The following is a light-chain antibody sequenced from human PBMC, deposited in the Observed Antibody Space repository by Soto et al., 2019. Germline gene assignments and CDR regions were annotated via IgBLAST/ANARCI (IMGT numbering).Light chain of an antibody. CDR3: QQYGSSPH. CDR2: GAS. J-gene: IGKJ4*01. CDR1: QSIGDND. V-gene: IGKV3-20*01. Sequence: EIVLTQSPGTLSLSPGERGTLSCRASQSIGDNDLAWYQQKPGQAPRLLIYGASTRATGIPDRFSGSGSGTDFTLTISRLGPEDFAVYYCQQYGSSPHFGGGTKVEIK.